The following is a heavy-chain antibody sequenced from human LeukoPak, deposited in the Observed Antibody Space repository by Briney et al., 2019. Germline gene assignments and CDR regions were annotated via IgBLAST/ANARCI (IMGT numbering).Heavy chain of an antibody. D-gene: IGHD1-1*01. CDR3: ARDMWGTFDY. CDR2: IGPDGSVT. J-gene: IGHJ4*02. Sequence: GGSLRLSCAASGFTLSPFWMHWDRQSPGKGPVWVSRIGPDGSVTNYADSVKGRFTISRDNARNTLYLQISSLSVEDTAVYFCARDMWGTFDYWGQGALVTVSS. V-gene: IGHV3-74*01. CDR1: GFTLSPFW.